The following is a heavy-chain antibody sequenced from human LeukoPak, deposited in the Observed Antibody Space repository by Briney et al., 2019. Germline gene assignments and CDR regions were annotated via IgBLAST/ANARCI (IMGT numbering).Heavy chain of an antibody. Sequence: LGGSLRLSCAASGFAFSSYAMHWVRQAPGKGLEDVSVISSNGGSTYYANSVKGRFTISRDNSKNTLYLQMGSLRAEDMAVYYCARANGWSGYDAFDIWGQGTMVTVSS. CDR1: GFAFSSYA. CDR3: ARANGWSGYDAFDI. V-gene: IGHV3-64*01. CDR2: ISSNGGST. J-gene: IGHJ3*02. D-gene: IGHD3-3*01.